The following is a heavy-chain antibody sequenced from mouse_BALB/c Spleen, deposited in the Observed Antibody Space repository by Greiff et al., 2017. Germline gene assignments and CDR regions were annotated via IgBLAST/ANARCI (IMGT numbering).Heavy chain of an antibody. CDR1: GYTFTSYW. J-gene: IGHJ3*01. CDR2: IDPSDSYT. Sequence: QVQLQQPGAELVKPGASVKMSCKASGYTFTSYWMHWVKQRPGQGLEWIGVIDPSDSYTSYNQKFKGKATLTVDTSSSTAYMQLSSLTSEDSAVYDCTRGGYDEAAWFAYWGQGTLVTVSA. CDR3: TRGGYDEAAWFAY. D-gene: IGHD2-2*01. V-gene: IGHV1S127*01.